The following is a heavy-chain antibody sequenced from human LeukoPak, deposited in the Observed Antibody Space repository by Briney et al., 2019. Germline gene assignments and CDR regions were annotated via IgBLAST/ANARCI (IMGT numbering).Heavy chain of an antibody. CDR2: IYHSGST. Sequence: KPSETLSLTCTVSGYSISSGYYWGWIRQPPGKGLEWIGSIYHSGSTYYNPSLKSRVTISVDTSKNQFSLKLSSVTAADTAVYCCARRGSGYRRIVDYWGQRTLVTVSS. V-gene: IGHV4-38-2*02. J-gene: IGHJ4*02. CDR3: ARRGSGYRRIVDY. CDR1: GYSISSGYY. D-gene: IGHD3-22*01.